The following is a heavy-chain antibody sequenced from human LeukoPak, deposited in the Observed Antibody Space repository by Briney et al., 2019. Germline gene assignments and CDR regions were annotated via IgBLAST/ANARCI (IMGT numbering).Heavy chain of an antibody. V-gene: IGHV4-34*01. CDR3: ARLGDYYDSSGSKNPGY. CDR2: INHSGST. J-gene: IGHJ4*02. D-gene: IGHD3-22*01. CDR1: GGSFSGYY. Sequence: SETLSLTCAVYGGSFSGYYWSWIRQPPGKGLEWIGEINHSGSTNYNPSLKSRVTISVDTSKNQFSLKLSFVTAADMAVYYCARLGDYYDSSGSKNPGYWGQGTLVTVSS.